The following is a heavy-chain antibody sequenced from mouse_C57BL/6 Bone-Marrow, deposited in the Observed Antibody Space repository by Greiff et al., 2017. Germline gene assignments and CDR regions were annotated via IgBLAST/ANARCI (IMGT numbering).Heavy chain of an antibody. CDR3: ARKDYGNSFAY. CDR1: GYAFSSYW. Sequence: QVQLQQSGAELVKPGASVKISCKASGYAFSSYWMNWVKQRPGKGLEWIGQIYPGDGDTNYNGKFKGKATLTADKSSSTAYMQLSSLTSEDAAVDFCARKDYGNSFAYWGQGTLVTVSA. D-gene: IGHD2-1*01. V-gene: IGHV1-80*01. CDR2: IYPGDGDT. J-gene: IGHJ3*01.